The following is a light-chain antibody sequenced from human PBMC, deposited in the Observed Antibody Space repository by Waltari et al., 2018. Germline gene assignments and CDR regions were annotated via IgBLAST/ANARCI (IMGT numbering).Light chain of an antibody. CDR1: QSVNSW. V-gene: IGKV1-5*03. Sequence: DIQMTQSPSTLSASVGDRVTITCRAIQSVNSWVAWYQQKPRKAPKLLIFKASNLERGVPSRFSGSGSGTEFTLTISSLQPDDFATYHCQQYDSYWTFGQGTKVEIK. CDR3: QQYDSYWT. CDR2: KAS. J-gene: IGKJ1*01.